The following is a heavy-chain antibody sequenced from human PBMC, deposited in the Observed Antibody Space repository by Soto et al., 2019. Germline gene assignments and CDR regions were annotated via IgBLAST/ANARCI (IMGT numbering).Heavy chain of an antibody. Sequence: SETLSLTCTVSGGCISSSSYYWGWIRLPPGKGLEWIGSIYYSGSTYYNPSLKSRVTISVDTSKNQFSLKLNSVTAADTAVYYCANYSPDYYDSSGYYWPFDYWGQGTQVTVSS. CDR2: IYYSGST. V-gene: IGHV4-39*01. CDR3: ANYSPDYYDSSGYYWPFDY. D-gene: IGHD3-22*01. J-gene: IGHJ4*02. CDR1: GGCISSSSYY.